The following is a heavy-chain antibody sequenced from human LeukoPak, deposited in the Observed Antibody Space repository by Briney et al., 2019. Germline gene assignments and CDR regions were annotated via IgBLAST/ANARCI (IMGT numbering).Heavy chain of an antibody. Sequence: PGGSLRLSCAASGFTFSSYSMNWVRQAPGKGLERVSYISSSSSTIYYADSVKGRFTISRDNAKNSLYLQMNSLRAEDTAVYYCARDPGYYDSSGSFDYWGQGTLVTVSS. V-gene: IGHV3-48*01. CDR2: ISSSSSTI. J-gene: IGHJ4*02. CDR3: ARDPGYYDSSGSFDY. D-gene: IGHD3-22*01. CDR1: GFTFSSYS.